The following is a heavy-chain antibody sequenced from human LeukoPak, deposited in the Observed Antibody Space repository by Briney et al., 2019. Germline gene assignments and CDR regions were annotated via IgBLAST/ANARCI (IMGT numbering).Heavy chain of an antibody. Sequence: KPSETLSLTCAVYGGSFSGYYWSWIRQPPGKGLEWIGEINHSGSTNYNPSLKSRVTISVDTSKNQFSLKLSSVTAADTAVYYCARGQGIAAGYWGQGTLATVSS. CDR1: GGSFSGYY. J-gene: IGHJ4*02. D-gene: IGHD6-13*01. CDR2: INHSGST. CDR3: ARGQGIAAGY. V-gene: IGHV4-34*01.